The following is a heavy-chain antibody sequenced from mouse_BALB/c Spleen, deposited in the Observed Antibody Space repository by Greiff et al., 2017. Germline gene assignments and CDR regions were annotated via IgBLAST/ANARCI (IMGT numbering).Heavy chain of an antibody. Sequence: QVQLKESGPQLVRPGASVKISCKASGYSFTSYWMHWVKQRPGQGLEWIGMIDPSDSETRLNQKFKDKATLTVDKSSSTAYMQLSSPTSEDSAVYYCARDGANSYAMDYWGQGTSVTVSS. CDR2: IDPSDSET. CDR3: ARDGANSYAMDY. D-gene: IGHD3-1*01. CDR1: GYSFTSYW. J-gene: IGHJ4*01. V-gene: IGHV1S126*01.